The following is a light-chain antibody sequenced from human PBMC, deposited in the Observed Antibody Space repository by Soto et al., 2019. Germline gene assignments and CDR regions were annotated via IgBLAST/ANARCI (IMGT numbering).Light chain of an antibody. CDR1: QSLLQSDRYNY. CDR2: MGS. CDR3: MQHGKSWT. V-gene: IGKV2-28*01. J-gene: IGKJ1*01. Sequence: DIVMTQSPLSLPVTPGEPASISCRSSQSLLQSDRYNYLDWYLQKPGQSPRLLIYMGSNRASGVPDRFSGSGSGTDFTLTISRVEAEDVGVYYCMQHGKSWTFGQGTKVDIK.